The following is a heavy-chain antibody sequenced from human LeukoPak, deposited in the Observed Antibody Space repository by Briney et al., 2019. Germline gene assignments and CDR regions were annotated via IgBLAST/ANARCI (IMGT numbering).Heavy chain of an antibody. Sequence: PSETLSLTCTVSGGSISSYYWGCIRQPPGKGLEYIGYIYYSGNTNSNPSLNSRVTISVDTSKNQFSLKLSSVTAADTAVYYCARRGSGASLEYYFDLWGRGTLVTVSS. V-gene: IGHV4-59*08. J-gene: IGHJ2*01. CDR2: IYYSGNT. CDR3: ARRGSGASLEYYFDL. D-gene: IGHD1-14*01. CDR1: GGSISSYY.